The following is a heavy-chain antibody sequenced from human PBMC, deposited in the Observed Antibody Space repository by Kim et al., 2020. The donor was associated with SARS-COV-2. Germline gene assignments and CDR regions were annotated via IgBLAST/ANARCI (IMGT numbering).Heavy chain of an antibody. CDR2: INTNTGIP. J-gene: IGHJ5*02. CDR3: ASRRGYADKSTGVDP. V-gene: IGHV7-4-1*02. CDR1: GYNFRSYG. D-gene: IGHD5-18*01. Sequence: ASVKVSCKASGYNFRSYGMNWVRQAPGQGLEWMGGINTNTGIPTYAQGFTGRFVFYVDTSVNTAYLQIRSLKAEDTAVYYCASRRGYADKSTGVDPWGHG.